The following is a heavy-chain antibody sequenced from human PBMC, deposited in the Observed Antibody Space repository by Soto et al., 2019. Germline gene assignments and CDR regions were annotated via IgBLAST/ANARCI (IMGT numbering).Heavy chain of an antibody. J-gene: IGHJ4*02. V-gene: IGHV1-18*01. Sequence: ASVKVSCKASGCTFTSYGISWVRQAPGQGLEWMGWISAYNGNTNYAQKLQGRVTMTTDTSTSTAYMELRSLRSDDTAVYYCARTDFWSGFASSFDYWGQGTLVTVS. CDR1: GCTFTSYG. CDR2: ISAYNGNT. CDR3: ARTDFWSGFASSFDY. D-gene: IGHD3-3*01.